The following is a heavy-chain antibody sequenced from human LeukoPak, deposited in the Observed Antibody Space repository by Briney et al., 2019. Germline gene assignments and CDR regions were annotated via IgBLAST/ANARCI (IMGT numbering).Heavy chain of an antibody. V-gene: IGHV3-48*03. Sequence: GGSLRLSCAASGFTFSSYEMNWVRQAPGKGLEWVSYISSSGGTIYYADSVKGRFTISRDNAKNSLYLQMNSLRAEDTAVYYCASSLAVAGFDYWGQGTLVTVSS. CDR3: ASSLAVAGFDY. D-gene: IGHD6-19*01. J-gene: IGHJ4*02. CDR2: ISSSGGTI. CDR1: GFTFSSYE.